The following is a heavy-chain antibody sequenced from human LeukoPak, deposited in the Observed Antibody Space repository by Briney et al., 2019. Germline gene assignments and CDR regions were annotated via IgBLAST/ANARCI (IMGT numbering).Heavy chain of an antibody. CDR1: GFTFNTYS. J-gene: IGHJ4*02. V-gene: IGHV3-48*02. Sequence: GSLRLSCAASGFTFNTYSMNWVRQAPGKGLEWVSYITRSSSTIHYRDSVKGRFTISRDNAKNSLYLQMNSLRDEDTAVYYCVRDPDALDYWGQGTLVTVSS. CDR3: VRDPDALDY. CDR2: ITRSSSTI.